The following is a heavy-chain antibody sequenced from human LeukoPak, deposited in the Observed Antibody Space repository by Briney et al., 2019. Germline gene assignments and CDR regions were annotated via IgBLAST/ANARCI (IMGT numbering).Heavy chain of an antibody. CDR3: ARRYSSSRFDP. CDR1: GGSFSGYY. CDR2: INHSGST. Sequence: PSETLSLTCAVYGGSFSGYYWSWIRQPPGKGLEWIGEINHSGSTNYNPSLKSRVTISVDTSKNQFSLKLSSVTAADTAVYYCARRYSSSRFDPWGQGTLVTVSS. J-gene: IGHJ5*02. V-gene: IGHV4-34*01. D-gene: IGHD6-13*01.